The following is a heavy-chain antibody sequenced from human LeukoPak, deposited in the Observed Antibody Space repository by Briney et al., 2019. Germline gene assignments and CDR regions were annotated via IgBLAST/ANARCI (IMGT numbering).Heavy chain of an antibody. CDR3: ARDLRYYYDSSGYYRPYYYYYMDV. J-gene: IGHJ6*03. CDR2: INPNSGGT. D-gene: IGHD3-22*01. V-gene: IGHV1-2*02. CDR1: GYTFTSYY. Sequence: ASVKVSCKASGYTFTSYYMHWVRQAPGQGLEWMGWINPNSGGTNYAQKFQGRVTMTRDTSISTAYMELSRLRSDDTAVYYCARDLRYYYDSSGYYRPYYYYYMDVWGKGTTVTISS.